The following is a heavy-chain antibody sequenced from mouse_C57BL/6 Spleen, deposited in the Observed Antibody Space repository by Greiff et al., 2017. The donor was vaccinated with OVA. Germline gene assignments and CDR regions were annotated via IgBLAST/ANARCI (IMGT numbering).Heavy chain of an antibody. CDR1: GYTFTDYN. CDR2: INPNNGGT. J-gene: IGHJ4*01. CDR3: ANGGAMDY. V-gene: IGHV1-22*01. Sequence: VQLQQSGAELVRPGASVTLSCKASGYTFTDYNMHWVKQSHGKSLEWIGYINPNNGGTSYNQKFKGKATLTVNKSSSTAYMELRSLTSEDSAVYYCANGGAMDYWGQGTSVTVSS.